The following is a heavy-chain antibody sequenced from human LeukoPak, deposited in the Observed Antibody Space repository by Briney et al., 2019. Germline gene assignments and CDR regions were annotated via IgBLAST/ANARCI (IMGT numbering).Heavy chain of an antibody. CDR1: GFTLSSHS. Sequence: PAGCLTPSCPASGFTLSSHSMNWVSQAHGKGLEWVSSISSSSNYIYYADAVKGRFTISRDNAKNSLYLQMNSLRAEDTAVYYCARGHVTMVRGVAWFDPWGQGTLVTVSS. V-gene: IGHV3-21*01. CDR3: ARGHVTMVRGVAWFDP. J-gene: IGHJ5*02. CDR2: ISSSSNYI. D-gene: IGHD3-10*01.